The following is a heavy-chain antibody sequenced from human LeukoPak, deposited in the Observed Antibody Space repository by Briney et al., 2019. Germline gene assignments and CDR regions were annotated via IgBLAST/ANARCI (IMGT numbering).Heavy chain of an antibody. CDR3: ARGGAYYGSGSFFNWFDP. Sequence: ASVKVSCKASGYTFTSYDINWVRQATGQGLEWMGWMNPNSGNTGYAQKFQGRVTMTRNTSISTAYMGLSSLRSEDTAVYYCARGGAYYGSGSFFNWFDPWGQGTLVTVSS. D-gene: IGHD3-10*01. CDR2: MNPNSGNT. V-gene: IGHV1-8*01. CDR1: GYTFTSYD. J-gene: IGHJ5*02.